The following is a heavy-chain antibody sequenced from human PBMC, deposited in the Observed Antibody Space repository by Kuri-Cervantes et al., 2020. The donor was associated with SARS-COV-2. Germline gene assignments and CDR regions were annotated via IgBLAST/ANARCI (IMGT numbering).Heavy chain of an antibody. CDR3: ARGFAAAGNFDY. D-gene: IGHD6-13*01. Sequence: ASVKVSCKASGYTFTSYGISWVRQAPGQGLEWMGWISAYNGNTNYAQKLQGRVTITTDTSTSTAYMELTSLRSDDTAVYYCARGFAAAGNFDYWGQGTLVTVSS. J-gene: IGHJ4*02. CDR2: ISAYNGNT. V-gene: IGHV1-18*01. CDR1: GYTFTSYG.